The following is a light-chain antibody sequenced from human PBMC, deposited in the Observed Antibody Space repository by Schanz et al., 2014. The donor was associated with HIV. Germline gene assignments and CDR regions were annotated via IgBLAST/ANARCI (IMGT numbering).Light chain of an antibody. J-gene: IGLJ3*02. V-gene: IGLV2-14*03. CDR2: DVS. CDR1: SGDVGSYNY. Sequence: QSALTQPASVSGSPGQSISISCTGTSGDVGSYNYVSWYQQHPGKAPKLMIYDVSNRPSGVSSRFSGSKSGNTASLTISGLQAEDEADYYCSSYLVRNTVMFGGGTKVTVL. CDR3: SSYLVRNTVM.